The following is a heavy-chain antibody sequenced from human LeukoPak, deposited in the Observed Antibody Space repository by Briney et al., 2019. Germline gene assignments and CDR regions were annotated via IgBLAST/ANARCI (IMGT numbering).Heavy chain of an antibody. CDR1: GYTFTNHG. Sequence: ASVKVSCKAYGYTFTNHGISWVRQAPGQGLEWMGWISSYNGNTNYAQKLQGRVTMTTDTSTSTTYMELRSLRSDDTAVYYCARDTRADINNWYNYFDPWGQGTLVTVSS. CDR2: ISSYNGNT. J-gene: IGHJ5*02. CDR3: ARDTRADINNWYNYFDP. D-gene: IGHD1-20*01. V-gene: IGHV1-18*01.